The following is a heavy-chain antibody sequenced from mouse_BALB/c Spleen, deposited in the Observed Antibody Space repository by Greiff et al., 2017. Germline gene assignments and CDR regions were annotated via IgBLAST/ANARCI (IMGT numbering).Heavy chain of an antibody. V-gene: IGHV3-6*02. CDR2: ISDDGSN. CDR3: ARGSYGNYETGAMDY. Sequence: EVKVEESGPGLVKPGESLSLTCSVTGYSINSGYFWRGIRQFPGNQLEWVGYISDDGSNNYNPALKNRISITRDKSKNQFFLKLNTVTTEDTATYYCARGSYGNYETGAMDYWGQGTSVTVSA. J-gene: IGHJ4*01. CDR1: GYSINSGYF. D-gene: IGHD2-1*01.